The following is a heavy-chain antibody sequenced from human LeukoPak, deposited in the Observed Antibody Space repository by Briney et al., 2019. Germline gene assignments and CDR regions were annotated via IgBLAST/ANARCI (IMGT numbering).Heavy chain of an antibody. CDR2: ISSCSSYI. CDR1: GFTFSSYS. Sequence: GGSLRLSCAASGFTFSSYSMNWVRQAPGKGLEWVSSISSCSSYIYYTDSVKGRFTISRDNAKNSLYLQMNSLRAEDTAVYYCARDREAAAGTPYYFDYWGQGTLVTVSS. J-gene: IGHJ4*02. CDR3: ARDREAAAGTPYYFDY. D-gene: IGHD6-13*01. V-gene: IGHV3-21*01.